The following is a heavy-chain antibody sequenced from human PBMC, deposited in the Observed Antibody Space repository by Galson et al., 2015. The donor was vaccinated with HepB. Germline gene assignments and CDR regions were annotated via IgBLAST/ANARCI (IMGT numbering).Heavy chain of an antibody. V-gene: IGHV3-53*01. J-gene: IGHJ3*02. CDR3: ASGIAVAGTGGVFDI. Sequence: SLRLSCAASGFTVSGNYMSWVRQASGKGLEWVSIIYSGGSTFYADSVKARFTISRDKSKNTLYLQMNSLRAEDTAVYYCASGIAVAGTGGVFDIWGQGTMVTISS. CDR2: IYSGGST. CDR1: GFTVSGNY. D-gene: IGHD6-19*01.